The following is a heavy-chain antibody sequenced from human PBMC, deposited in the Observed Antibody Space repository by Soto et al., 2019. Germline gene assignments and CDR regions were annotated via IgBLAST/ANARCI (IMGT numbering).Heavy chain of an antibody. D-gene: IGHD3-22*01. V-gene: IGHV1-69*13. Sequence: GASVKVSCKASGDTFSSYAISWVRQAPGQGLEWMGGIIFTFGTTNYAQKFQGRLMITADESTSTAYMELSSLRSEDTAVYYCARGLTYYYDSRGYYVPDAFDIWGQGTMVTVSS. CDR3: ARGLTYYYDSRGYYVPDAFDI. J-gene: IGHJ3*02. CDR1: GDTFSSYA. CDR2: IIFTFGTT.